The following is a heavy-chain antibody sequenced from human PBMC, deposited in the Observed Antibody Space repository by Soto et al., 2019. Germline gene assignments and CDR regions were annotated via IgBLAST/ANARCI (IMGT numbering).Heavy chain of an antibody. J-gene: IGHJ6*02. D-gene: IGHD4-17*01. CDR2: TYYRSKWYN. CDR3: ARDYGLWPSSHYYYGMDV. Sequence: PSQTLSLTCAISGDSVSSNSAAWNWIRQSPSRGLEWLGRTYYRSKWYNDYAVSVKSRITINPDTSKNQFSLQLNSVTPEDTAVYYCARDYGLWPSSHYYYGMDVWGQGTTVTVSS. CDR1: GDSVSSNSAA. V-gene: IGHV6-1*01.